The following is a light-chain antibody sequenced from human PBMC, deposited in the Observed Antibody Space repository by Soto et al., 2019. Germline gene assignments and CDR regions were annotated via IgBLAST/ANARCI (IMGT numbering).Light chain of an antibody. CDR2: VEGGGRH. CDR3: ETWDSNTRI. V-gene: IGLV4-60*03. Sequence: QSVLTQPSSASASPGSSVTLTCTLSSGHSSDIIAWHQQQPEKAQRYLMKVEGGGRHNKGSGVLDRFSGSSSGADRYLTISNLQSEDEADYYCETWDSNTRIFGGGTQLTVL. CDR1: SGHSSDI. J-gene: IGLJ7*01.